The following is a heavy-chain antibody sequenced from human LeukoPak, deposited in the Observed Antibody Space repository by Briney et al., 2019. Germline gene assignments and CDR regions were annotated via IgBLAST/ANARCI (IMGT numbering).Heavy chain of an antibody. CDR2: INPNSGGT. V-gene: IGHV1-2*02. CDR1: GYTFTGYY. D-gene: IGHD2-21*02. J-gene: IGHJ4*02. CDR3: ARDEAYCGGGCYWY. Sequence: GASVKVSCKASGYTFTGYYMHWVRQAPGQGLEWMGWINPNSGGTNYAQKLQGRVTMTTDTSTSTAYMELRSLRSDDTAVYYCARDEAYCGGGCYWYWGQGTLVTVSS.